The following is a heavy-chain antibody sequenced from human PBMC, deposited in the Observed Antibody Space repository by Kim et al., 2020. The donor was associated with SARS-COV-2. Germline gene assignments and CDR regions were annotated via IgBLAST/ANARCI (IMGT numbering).Heavy chain of an antibody. CDR2: IGSDFNT. V-gene: IGHV3-23*01. J-gene: IGHJ4*02. Sequence: GGSLRLSCVASGFNFGGNAMAWVRQAPGRGLEWVSGIGSDFNTLYTDSVKGRFTISRDNAKNTIYLQMNSLRADDTALYYCAKDVLGWAFDSLGQGTLVT. D-gene: IGHD1-26*01. CDR1: GFNFGGNA. CDR3: AKDVLGWAFDS.